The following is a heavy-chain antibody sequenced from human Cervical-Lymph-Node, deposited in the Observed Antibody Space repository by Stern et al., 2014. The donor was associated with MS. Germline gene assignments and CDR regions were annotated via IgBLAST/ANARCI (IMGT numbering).Heavy chain of an antibody. J-gene: IGHJ6*02. CDR2: ISPHTGGA. CDR3: ATHGGSSFQMDV. V-gene: IGHV1-2*06. Sequence: VQLVESGAEVKKPGASVKVSCKASGYSFTDFNTHWGRQAPGQGLEGMGRISPHTGGARNAGKIKGRDTMTREPDHPTAYMELDRLTSDDTAVYYCATHGGSSFQMDVWGQGTPVTVSS. D-gene: IGHD6-13*01. CDR1: GYSFTDFN.